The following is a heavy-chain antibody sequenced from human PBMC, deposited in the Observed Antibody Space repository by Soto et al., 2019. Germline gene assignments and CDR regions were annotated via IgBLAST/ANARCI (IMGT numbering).Heavy chain of an antibody. V-gene: IGHV3-23*01. Sequence: GGSLRLSCAASGFTFSSYAMSWVRQAPGKGLEWVSAISGSGGSTYYADSVKSRITINPDTSKNQFSLQLNSVTPEDTAVYYCARLSGSYHSDYWGQGTLVTVSS. CDR1: GFTFSSYA. CDR3: ARLSGSYHSDY. D-gene: IGHD1-26*01. J-gene: IGHJ4*02. CDR2: ISGSGGST.